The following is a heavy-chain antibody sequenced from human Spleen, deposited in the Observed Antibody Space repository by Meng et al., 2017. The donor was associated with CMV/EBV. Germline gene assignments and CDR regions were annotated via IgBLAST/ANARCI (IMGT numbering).Heavy chain of an antibody. V-gene: IGHV3-48*04. CDR1: GFTFSSYS. CDR2: ISSSSSAI. Sequence: LSLTCAASGFTFSSYSMNWVRQAPGKGLEWVSDISSSSSAIYYSDSVKGRFTISRDNAKDSLYLQMNNLRVEDTAVYYCARRDYYESIDYWGQGTLVTVSS. CDR3: ARRDYYESIDY. J-gene: IGHJ4*02. D-gene: IGHD3-22*01.